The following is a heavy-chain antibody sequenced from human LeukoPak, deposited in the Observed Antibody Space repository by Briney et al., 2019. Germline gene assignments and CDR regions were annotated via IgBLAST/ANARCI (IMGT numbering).Heavy chain of an antibody. CDR2: INHSGST. J-gene: IGHJ5*02. CDR3: ARWDDSAWAFGT. V-gene: IGHV4-34*01. CDR1: GGSFSGYY. Sequence: PSETLSLTCAVYGGSFSGYYWSWIRQPPGKGLEWIGEINHSGSTNYNPSLKSRVTISVDTSKNQSSLKLSSVTAADTAVYYCARWDDSAWAFGTWGPGTLVTVSS. D-gene: IGHD6-19*01.